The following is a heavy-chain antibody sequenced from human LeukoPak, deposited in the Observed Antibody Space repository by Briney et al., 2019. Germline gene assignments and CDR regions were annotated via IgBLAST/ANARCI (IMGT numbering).Heavy chain of an antibody. CDR3: ARVTRDYSIFDY. V-gene: IGHV4-39*07. D-gene: IGHD4-17*01. CDR2: IYYSGST. J-gene: IGHJ4*02. Sequence: PSETLSLTCTVSGGSISSSSYYWGWIRQPPGKGLEWIGSIYYSGSTYYNPSLKSRVTISVDTSKNQFSLKLSSVTAADTAVYYCARVTRDYSIFDYWGQGTLVTVSS. CDR1: GGSISSSSYY.